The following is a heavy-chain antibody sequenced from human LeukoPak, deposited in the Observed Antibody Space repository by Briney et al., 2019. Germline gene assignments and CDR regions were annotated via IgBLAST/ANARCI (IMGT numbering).Heavy chain of an antibody. CDR1: GFTFSSYG. Sequence: GGSLRLSCAASGFTFSSYGMHWIRQAPGKGLEWVAVISYDGSNKYYADSVKGRFTISRDNSKNTLYLQMNSLRAEDTAVYYCAKNRDRGVPTYYYDSSGSSHFDLWGRGTLVTVSS. D-gene: IGHD3-22*01. J-gene: IGHJ2*01. CDR2: ISYDGSNK. V-gene: IGHV3-30*18. CDR3: AKNRDRGVPTYYYDSSGSSHFDL.